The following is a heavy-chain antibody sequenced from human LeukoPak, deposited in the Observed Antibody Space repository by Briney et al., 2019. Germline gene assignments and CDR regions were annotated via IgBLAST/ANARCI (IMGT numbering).Heavy chain of an antibody. CDR2: ITAKTSSA. CDR1: GFSFKDYA. V-gene: IGHV3-23*01. CDR3: TKDGGLLLTSDYVWGPDY. J-gene: IGHJ4*02. Sequence: GGSLRLSCATSGFSFKDYAMTWVRQAPGKGLEWVSSITAKTSSAYYADSVRGRFTVSRDNSKNTLVLQMNSLRAEDTATYSCTKDGGLLLTSDYVWGPDYWGQGTLVAVSS. D-gene: IGHD3-10*02.